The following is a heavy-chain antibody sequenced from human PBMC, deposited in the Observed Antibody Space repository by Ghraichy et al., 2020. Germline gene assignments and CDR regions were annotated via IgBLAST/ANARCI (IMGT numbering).Heavy chain of an antibody. J-gene: IGHJ4*01. CDR3: TRHVHDRRGAAAGLISDY. Sequence: GGSLRLSCAASGFTFSGSAMHWVRQASGKGLEWVGRIRSKANSYATASSASVKGRFTISSDDSKNTAYLQMNSLKTEDTAVYYCTRHVHDRRGAAAGLISDYWGHGTRVTVSS. CDR2: IRSKANSYAT. V-gene: IGHV3-73*01. D-gene: IGHD6-13*01. CDR1: GFTFSGSA.